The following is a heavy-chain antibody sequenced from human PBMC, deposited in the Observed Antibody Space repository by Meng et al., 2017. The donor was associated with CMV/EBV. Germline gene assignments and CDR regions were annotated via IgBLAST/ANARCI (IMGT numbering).Heavy chain of an antibody. CDR1: GFTFSDYY. V-gene: IGHV3-11*01. CDR2: ISSSGSTI. CDR3: ARGEGYYYYYGMDV. Sequence: GESLKISCAASGFTFSDYYMSWIRQAPGKGLEWVSYISSSGSTIYYADSVKGRFTISRDNAKNSLYLQMNSLRAEDTAVYYCARGEGYYYYYGMDVWGQGTTVTDSS. J-gene: IGHJ6*02.